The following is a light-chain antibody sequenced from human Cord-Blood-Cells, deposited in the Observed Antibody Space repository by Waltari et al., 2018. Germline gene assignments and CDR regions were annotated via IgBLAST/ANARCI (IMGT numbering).Light chain of an antibody. CDR3: NSRDSSGNHWV. CDR1: SLRSAY. Sequence: SSDLTQDPAVSVALGQTVRITCQGDSLRSAYASRYQQKPGQAPVLVIYGKNNRPSGIPERFSGSSSGNTASLTITGAQAEDEADYYCNSRDSSGNHWVFGGGTKLTVL. V-gene: IGLV3-19*01. J-gene: IGLJ3*02. CDR2: GKN.